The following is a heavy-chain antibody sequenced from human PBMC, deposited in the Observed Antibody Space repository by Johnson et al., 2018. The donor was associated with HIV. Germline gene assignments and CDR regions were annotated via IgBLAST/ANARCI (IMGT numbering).Heavy chain of an antibody. CDR1: GFTVSSNY. J-gene: IGHJ3*02. CDR2: IYSGGST. D-gene: IGHD2-15*01. Sequence: DVQVVESGGALVQPGGSPRLSCAASGFTVSSNYMSWVRQAPGKGLEWVSVIYSGGSTYYADSVKGGFTISSDNSKNTLYPQMNSLRAEDTAVYYRARGDCSGGSCYSEGATDAFDIWGQGTMVTVSS. CDR3: ARGDCSGGSCYSEGATDAFDI. V-gene: IGHV3-66*02.